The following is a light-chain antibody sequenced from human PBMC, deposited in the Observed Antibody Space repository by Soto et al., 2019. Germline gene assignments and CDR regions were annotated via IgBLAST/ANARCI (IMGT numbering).Light chain of an antibody. CDR3: QEYGDSPPYT. Sequence: DIVLTQSPGTLSLSPGERATLSCRATQSVSGSYLAWYQQKPGQAPRLLIHGASSRATGIAERFSGSGSGKDFTRTISRLEPEDFAVYYCQEYGDSPPYTFGPGTKLEIK. J-gene: IGKJ2*01. CDR1: QSVSGSY. V-gene: IGKV3-20*01. CDR2: GAS.